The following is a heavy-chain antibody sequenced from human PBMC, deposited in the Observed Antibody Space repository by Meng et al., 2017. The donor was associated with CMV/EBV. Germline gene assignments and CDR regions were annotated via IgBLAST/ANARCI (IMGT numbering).Heavy chain of an antibody. CDR1: GYTFTGYY. J-gene: IGHJ3*02. CDR2: INPNSGGT. D-gene: IGHD3-3*01. Sequence: ASVKVSCKASGYTFTGYYMHWVRQAPGQGLEWMGWINPNSGGTNYAQKFQGRVTMTRDTSISTAYMELSRLRSDDTAVYYCERTYYDFWSGYYGADAFDIWGQGTMVTVSS. CDR3: ERTYYDFWSGYYGADAFDI. V-gene: IGHV1-2*02.